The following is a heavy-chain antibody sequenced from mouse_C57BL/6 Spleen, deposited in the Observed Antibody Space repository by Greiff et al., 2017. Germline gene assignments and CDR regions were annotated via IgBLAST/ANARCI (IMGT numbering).Heavy chain of an antibody. V-gene: IGHV1-50*01. D-gene: IGHD1-1*01. CDR1: GYTFTSYW. CDR2: IDPSDSYT. Sequence: VQLQQSGAELVKPGASVKLSCKASGYTFTSYWMQWVKQRPGQGLEWIGEIDPSDSYTNYNQKFKGKATLTVDTSSSTAYMQLSSLTSEDSAVYYCARADYYGSSYRYFDVWGTGTTVTVSS. CDR3: ARADYYGSSYRYFDV. J-gene: IGHJ1*03.